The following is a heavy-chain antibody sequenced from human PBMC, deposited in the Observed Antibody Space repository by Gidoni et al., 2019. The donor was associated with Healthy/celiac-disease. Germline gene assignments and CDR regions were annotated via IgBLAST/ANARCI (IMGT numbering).Heavy chain of an antibody. CDR2: IYYSGRT. J-gene: IGHJ4*02. CDR1: GGSISSSSYY. CDR3: ARRNCSGGSCYSGFDY. V-gene: IGHV4-39*01. Sequence: QLQLQESGPGLVKPSETLSLTCTVSGGSISSSSYYWGWIRQPPGKGLEWIGSIYYSGRTYYNPSLKSRVTISVDTSKNQFSLKLSSVTAADTAVYYCARRNCSGGSCYSGFDYWGQGTLVTVSS. D-gene: IGHD2-15*01.